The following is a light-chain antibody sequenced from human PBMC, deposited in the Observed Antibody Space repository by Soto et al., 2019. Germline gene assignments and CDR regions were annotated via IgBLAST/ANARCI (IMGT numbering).Light chain of an antibody. CDR1: QSVSSN. J-gene: IGKJ1*01. CDR2: GAS. Sequence: MTQSPTPLFLSYRERTTLSFKASQSVSSNLAWYQQKPGQAPRLLIYGASTRATGIPARFSGSGSGTEFTLTISSLQSEDFAVYYCQHYNNWPPWTFGQGTKVDIK. CDR3: QHYNNWPPWT. V-gene: IGKV3-15*01.